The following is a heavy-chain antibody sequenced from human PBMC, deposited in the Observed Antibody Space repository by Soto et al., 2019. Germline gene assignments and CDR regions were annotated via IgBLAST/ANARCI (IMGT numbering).Heavy chain of an antibody. Sequence: QVQLVQSGAEVKKPGSSVKVSCKASGGTFSSYAISWVRQAPGQGLEWMGGIIPIFGTANYAQKFQGRVTITADESTSTAYMELSRLRSEDTAVYDCARAALSYGMDVWGQGTTVTVSS. CDR2: IIPIFGTA. V-gene: IGHV1-69*01. CDR3: ARAALSYGMDV. CDR1: GGTFSSYA. D-gene: IGHD6-25*01. J-gene: IGHJ6*02.